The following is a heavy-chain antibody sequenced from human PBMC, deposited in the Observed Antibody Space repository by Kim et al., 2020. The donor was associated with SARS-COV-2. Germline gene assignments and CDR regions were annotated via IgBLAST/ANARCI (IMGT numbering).Heavy chain of an antibody. CDR3: ARQAWNAFDY. V-gene: IGHV6-1*01. D-gene: IGHD5-12*01. Sequence: WFNDSAIFVKSRISITADTSKNQLSLQLNSVTPDDTAVYYCARQAWNAFDYWGQGTVVTVSS. J-gene: IGHJ3*01. CDR2: WFN.